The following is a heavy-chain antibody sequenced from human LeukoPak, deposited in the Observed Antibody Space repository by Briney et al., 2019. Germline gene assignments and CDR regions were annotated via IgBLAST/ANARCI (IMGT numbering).Heavy chain of an antibody. Sequence: GGSLRLSCAASGFTFSNYWMGWVRQAPGKGLEWVANIKPDGSGKYYVDSVKGRFTISRDNAKKSLNLQMSSLRAEDTAVYYCARDPTTSQGSDAFDIWGQGTRVTVSS. CDR1: GFTFSNYW. CDR2: IKPDGSGK. CDR3: ARDPTTSQGSDAFDI. D-gene: IGHD1-1*01. V-gene: IGHV3-7*01. J-gene: IGHJ3*02.